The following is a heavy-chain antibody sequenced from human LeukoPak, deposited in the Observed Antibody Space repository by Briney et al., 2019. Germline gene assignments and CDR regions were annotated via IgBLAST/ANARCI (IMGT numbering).Heavy chain of an antibody. CDR2: VIPLLNRP. V-gene: IGHV1-69*04. CDR1: GGTFSSYA. CDR3: ATQGPYPPPAGDPTFDYLWGTHRPFDY. Sequence: SVKVSCKTSGGTFSSYAINWVRQPLGQGLEWMGRVIPLLNRPSYAQKFQGRVTITADKSTSTAYMELSSLRSEDTAVYYCATQGPYPPPAGDPTFDYLWGTHRPFDYWGQGTLVIVSS. D-gene: IGHD3-16*02. J-gene: IGHJ4*02.